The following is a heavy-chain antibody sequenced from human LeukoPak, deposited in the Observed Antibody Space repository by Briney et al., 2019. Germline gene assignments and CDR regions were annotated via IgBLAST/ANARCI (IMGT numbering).Heavy chain of an antibody. J-gene: IGHJ4*02. Sequence: GGSLRLSCAASGFTFSDSYMTWIRQAPGKGLEWVAVISYDGSNKYYADSVRGRFTISRDNSKNTLYLQMNSLRAEDTAVYYCAKDIDGSEVVLPPHWGQGTLVTVSS. V-gene: IGHV3-30*18. CDR1: GFTFSDSY. D-gene: IGHD3-10*01. CDR2: ISYDGSNK. CDR3: AKDIDGSEVVLPPH.